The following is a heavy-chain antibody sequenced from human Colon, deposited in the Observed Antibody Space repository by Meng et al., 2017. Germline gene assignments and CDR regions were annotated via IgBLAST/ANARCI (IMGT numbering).Heavy chain of an antibody. J-gene: IGHJ4*02. D-gene: IGHD3-9*01. CDR3: ARGVDWAKSGNF. Sequence: QGQLRPWGAGLLKPSGTLSPTCAVYGGSFSDYYLPWIRQPPGKGLEWVGEIHPSGSTYYSPSLQSRVTITLDTSKNQFSLTLSSMTAADTAVYYCARGVDWAKSGNFWGQGTLVTVSS. CDR2: IHPSGST. CDR1: GGSFSDYY. V-gene: IGHV4-34*01.